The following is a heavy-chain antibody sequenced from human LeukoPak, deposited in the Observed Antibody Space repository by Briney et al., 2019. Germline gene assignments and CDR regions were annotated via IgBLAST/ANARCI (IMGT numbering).Heavy chain of an antibody. Sequence: SETLSLTCAVSGGSISSSNWWSWVRQPPGQGLEWIGEIYHSGSTNYNPSLKSRVTIPVDKSKNQFSLKLSSVTAADTAVYYCARDSRYCSGGSCYVYYYYGMDVWGKGTTVTVSS. CDR3: ARDSRYCSGGSCYVYYYYGMDV. D-gene: IGHD2-15*01. CDR2: IYHSGST. V-gene: IGHV4-4*02. CDR1: GGSISSSNW. J-gene: IGHJ6*04.